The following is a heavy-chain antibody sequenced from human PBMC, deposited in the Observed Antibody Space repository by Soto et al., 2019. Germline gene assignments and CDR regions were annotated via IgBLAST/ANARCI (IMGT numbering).Heavy chain of an antibody. Sequence: SLTCTVSGGSIDTIAYYWSWIRQPPGKGLEWIGHIYYSEDTHYNPSLKSRATISVDTSQSQFSLTLTSVTDADTAIYYCARDPEYDAIDFWGQGTLVTVSS. CDR2: IYYSEDT. CDR3: ARDPEYDAIDF. V-gene: IGHV4-31*03. CDR1: GGSIDTIAYY. D-gene: IGHD2-8*01. J-gene: IGHJ4*02.